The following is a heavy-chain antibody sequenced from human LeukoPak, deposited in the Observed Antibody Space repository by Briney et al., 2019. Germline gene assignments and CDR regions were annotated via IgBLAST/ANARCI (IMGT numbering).Heavy chain of an antibody. CDR2: INCKDGGT. D-gene: IGHD6-6*01. J-gene: IGHJ4*02. CDR3: ARGAARDS. CDR1: GYTFTGYY. Sequence: APVKVSCKASGYTFTGYYIHWIRQAPGQGLEWMGRINCKDGGTNYTQKFQGRVAMTRDTSINTAYLELSSLISDDTAVYYCARGAARDSWGQGTLIVVSS. V-gene: IGHV1-2*06.